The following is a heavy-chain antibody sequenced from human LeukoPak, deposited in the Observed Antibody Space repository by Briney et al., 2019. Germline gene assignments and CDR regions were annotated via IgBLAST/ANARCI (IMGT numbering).Heavy chain of an antibody. V-gene: IGHV3-15*01. J-gene: IGHJ5*02. CDR3: TTYSSRLFDP. D-gene: IGHD6-13*01. CDR2: IKSKTDGGTT. CDR1: GSTFSNAW. Sequence: PGGSPRLSCAASGSTFSNAWMSWVRQAPGKGLEWVGRIKSKTDGGTTDYAAPVKGRFTISSDDSKNTLYLQMNSLKTEDTAVYYCTTYSSRLFDPWGQGTLVTVSS.